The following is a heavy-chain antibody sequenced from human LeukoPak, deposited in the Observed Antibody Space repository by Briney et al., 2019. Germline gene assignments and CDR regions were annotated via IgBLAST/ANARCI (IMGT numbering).Heavy chain of an antibody. CDR2: ISSSGITI. Sequence: GGSLRLSCAASGFTFSSYDMNWVRQAPGKGLEWVSYISSSGITIFYADSVKGRFTISRDNAKNSLYLQMNSLRSEDTALYYCARDQYGSGDGYYMDLWGKGTTVTISS. D-gene: IGHD3-10*01. V-gene: IGHV3-48*03. CDR1: GFTFSSYD. J-gene: IGHJ6*03. CDR3: ARDQYGSGDGYYMDL.